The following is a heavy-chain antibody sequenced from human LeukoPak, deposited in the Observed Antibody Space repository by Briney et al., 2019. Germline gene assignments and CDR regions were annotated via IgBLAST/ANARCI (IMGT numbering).Heavy chain of an antibody. J-gene: IGHJ6*02. D-gene: IGHD2-2*01. Sequence: SETLSLTCTVSGVSISSGDYHWNCIRQPPGRGLEWIGYISYSGNTYYNPSLKSRLTISLDTSRSQISLRLSSVTAADTAVYYCAREKVPENNYYYGMDVSGQGTTVTVSS. CDR1: GVSISSGDYH. CDR3: AREKVPENNYYYGMDV. CDR2: ISYSGNT. V-gene: IGHV4-30-4*01.